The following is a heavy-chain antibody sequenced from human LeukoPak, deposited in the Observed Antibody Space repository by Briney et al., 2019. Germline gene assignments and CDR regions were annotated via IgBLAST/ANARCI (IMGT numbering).Heavy chain of an antibody. V-gene: IGHV3-74*01. J-gene: IGHJ5*02. Sequence: GGSLRLSCAASGFTFSSYWMHWVRQAPGKGLVWVSRINSDGSSTSYADSVKGRFTISRDNAKNTLYLQMNSLRAEDTAVYCCARVSSYYDSSGYFNWFDPWGQGTLVTVSS. D-gene: IGHD3-22*01. CDR1: GFTFSSYW. CDR2: INSDGSST. CDR3: ARVSSYYDSSGYFNWFDP.